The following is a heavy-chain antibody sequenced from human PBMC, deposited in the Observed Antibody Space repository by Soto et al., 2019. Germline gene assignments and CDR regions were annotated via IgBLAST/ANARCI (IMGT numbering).Heavy chain of an antibody. CDR1: GFTLRNHA. D-gene: IGHD2-2*01. Sequence: VSLRLSCAASGFTLRNHAMSWVRRTPGKGLEWVSGITGDGYVTYYADSVRGRFTISRDSSKNTLSLRICDLRADDSAVYYSAQDVWDDCHDSSSYRYAMDICGRGTTVTVSS. CDR3: AQDVWDDCHDSSSYRYAMDI. CDR2: ITGDGYVT. J-gene: IGHJ6*02. V-gene: IGHV3-23*01.